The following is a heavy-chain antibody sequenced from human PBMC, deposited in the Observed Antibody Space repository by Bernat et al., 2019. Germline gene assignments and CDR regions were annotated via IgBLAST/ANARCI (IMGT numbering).Heavy chain of an antibody. CDR1: GFTFSSYD. CDR2: IGTAGDT. CDR3: ARVLDSSSWYRLNYYYYGMDV. V-gene: IGHV3-13*04. J-gene: IGHJ6*02. D-gene: IGHD6-13*01. Sequence: EVQLVESGGGLVQPGGSLRLSCAASGFTFSSYDMHWVRQATGKGLEWVSAIGTAGDTYYPGSVKGRFTISRENAKNSLYLQMNSLRAGDTAVYYCARVLDSSSWYRLNYYYYGMDVWGQGTTVTVSS.